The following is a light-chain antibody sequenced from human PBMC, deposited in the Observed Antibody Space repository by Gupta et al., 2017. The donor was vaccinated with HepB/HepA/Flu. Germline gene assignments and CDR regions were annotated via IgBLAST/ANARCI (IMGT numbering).Light chain of an antibody. CDR2: DAS. CDR1: QSVSRY. J-gene: IGKJ5*01. V-gene: IGKV3-11*01. Sequence: EIELTQSPATLSLSPGERATLSCRASQSVSRYLAWYQQKPGQAPRLLIYDASNRATGIPARFSGSGSGTEFTLTISSLEPEDFAVYYCQQRSHWPLTFGQGTRLEIK. CDR3: QQRSHWPLT.